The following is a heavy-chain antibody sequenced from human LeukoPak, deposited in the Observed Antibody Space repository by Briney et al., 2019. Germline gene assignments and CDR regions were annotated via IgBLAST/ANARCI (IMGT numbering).Heavy chain of an antibody. Sequence: ASVKLSCKASGYTFTSYGISWERHAPGQGLEWMGWISAYNGNTNYAQKLQGRVTMTTDTSTSTAYMELRSLRSDDTAVYYCARDLSGGGFGDELTFVYWGQGTLVTVSS. V-gene: IGHV1-18*01. CDR2: ISAYNGNT. CDR3: ARDLSGGGFGDELTFVY. J-gene: IGHJ4*02. CDR1: GYTFTSYG. D-gene: IGHD3-16*01.